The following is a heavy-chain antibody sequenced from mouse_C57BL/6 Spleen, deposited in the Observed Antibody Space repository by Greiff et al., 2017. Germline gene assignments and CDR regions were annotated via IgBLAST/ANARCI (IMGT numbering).Heavy chain of an antibody. J-gene: IGHJ1*03. V-gene: IGHV1-69*01. CDR3: ARGAYDYDRYFDV. CDR2: IDPSDSYT. CDR1: GYTFTSYW. D-gene: IGHD2-4*01. Sequence: VQLKQPGAELVMPGASVKLSCKASGYTFTSYWMHWVKQRPGQGLEWIGEIDPSDSYTNYNQKFKGKSTLTVDKSSSTAYMQLSRLTSEDSAVYYCARGAYDYDRYFDVWGTGTTVTVSS.